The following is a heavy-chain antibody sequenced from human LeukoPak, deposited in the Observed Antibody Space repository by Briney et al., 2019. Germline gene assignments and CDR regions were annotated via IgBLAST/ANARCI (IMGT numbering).Heavy chain of an antibody. D-gene: IGHD2-2*01. V-gene: IGHV3-23*01. CDR3: AKDTGVVPAATDY. CDR1: GFTFSSYA. Sequence: KPGGSLRLSCAASGFTFSSYAMSWVRQAPGKGLEWVSAISGSGGSTYYADSVKGRFTISRDNSKNTLYLQMNSLRAEDTAVYYCAKDTGVVPAATDYWGQGTLVTVSS. CDR2: ISGSGGST. J-gene: IGHJ4*02.